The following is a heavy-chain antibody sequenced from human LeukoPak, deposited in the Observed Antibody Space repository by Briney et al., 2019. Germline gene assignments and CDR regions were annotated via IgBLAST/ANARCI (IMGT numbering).Heavy chain of an antibody. Sequence: SETLSLTCTVSGGSISSSSYYWGWIRQPPGKGLEWIGNIYYSGGTYYNPSLKSRVTISEDTSTNQFSLKLSSVTAADTAVYYCARRSSSWYSKIDSWGQGTLVTVSS. D-gene: IGHD6-13*01. CDR2: IYYSGGT. J-gene: IGHJ4*02. CDR1: GGSISSSSYY. V-gene: IGHV4-39*01. CDR3: ARRSSSWYSKIDS.